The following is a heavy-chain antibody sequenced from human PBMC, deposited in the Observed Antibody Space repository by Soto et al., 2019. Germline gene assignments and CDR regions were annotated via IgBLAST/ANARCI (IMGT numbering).Heavy chain of an antibody. J-gene: IGHJ4*02. CDR1: GFTFSNAW. V-gene: IGHV3-15*01. CDR2: IKSKTDGGTT. Sequence: EVQLVESGGGLVKPGGSLRLSCAASGFTFSNAWMSWVRQAPGKGLEWVGRIKSKTDGGTTDYAAPVEGRFTISRDDSKNTLYLQMNSLKTEDTAVYYCTTEDWQWLGNVDYWGQGPLVTVSS. CDR3: TTEDWQWLGNVDY. D-gene: IGHD6-19*01.